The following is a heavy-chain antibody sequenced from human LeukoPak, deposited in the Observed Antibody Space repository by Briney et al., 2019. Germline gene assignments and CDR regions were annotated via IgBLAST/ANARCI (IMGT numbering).Heavy chain of an antibody. V-gene: IGHV3-43*02. CDR2: ISGDGGNT. CDR1: GFTFDEYA. D-gene: IGHD2-2*01. Sequence: GGSLRLSCAASGFTFDEYAMHWVRQPPGKGLEWVSLISGDGGNTHYADSVKGRFTISRDNSKNSLYLQMNSLRTEDNALYYCTKDRYCSATSCPTDHWGQGTLVTVSS. J-gene: IGHJ4*02. CDR3: TKDRYCSATSCPTDH.